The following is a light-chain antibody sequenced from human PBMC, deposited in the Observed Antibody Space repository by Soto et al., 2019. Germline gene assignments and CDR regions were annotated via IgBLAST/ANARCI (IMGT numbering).Light chain of an antibody. CDR1: QTISRY. Sequence: DIQMTQSPSSLSASVGDRVTITCRASQTISRYLNWYQQRPGKAPKLLIYDASSLETGVPSRFSGSGSGTDFTFTISSLQPEDIATYYCQQYDNLPALTFGGGTKVDIK. V-gene: IGKV1-33*01. CDR3: QQYDNLPALT. CDR2: DAS. J-gene: IGKJ4*01.